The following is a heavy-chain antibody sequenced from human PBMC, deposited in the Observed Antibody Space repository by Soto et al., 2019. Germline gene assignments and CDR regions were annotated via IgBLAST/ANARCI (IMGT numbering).Heavy chain of an antibody. V-gene: IGHV4-61*01. D-gene: IGHD6-6*01. CDR1: GGSVSSGSYY. J-gene: IGHJ6*02. Sequence: PSETLSLTCTVSGGSVSSGSYYWSWIRQPPGKGLEWIGYIYYSGSTNYNPSLKSRVTISVDTSMNQFSLKLSSVTAADTAVYYCARERGIAARPWYYGMDVWGQGTTVTV. CDR3: ARERGIAARPWYYGMDV. CDR2: IYYSGST.